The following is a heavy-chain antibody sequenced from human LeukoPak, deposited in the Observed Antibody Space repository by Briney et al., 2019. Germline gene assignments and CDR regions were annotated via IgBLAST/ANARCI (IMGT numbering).Heavy chain of an antibody. CDR1: GFTFSSYS. D-gene: IGHD2-2*02. J-gene: IGHJ4*02. Sequence: GGSLRLSCAASGFTFSSYSMNWVRQAPGKGLEWVSYISSSSSTIYYADSVKGRITISRDNAKNSLYLQMNSLRAEDTAVYYCARYHLRYPFDYWGQGTLVTVSS. CDR3: ARYHLRYPFDY. CDR2: ISSSSSTI. V-gene: IGHV3-48*04.